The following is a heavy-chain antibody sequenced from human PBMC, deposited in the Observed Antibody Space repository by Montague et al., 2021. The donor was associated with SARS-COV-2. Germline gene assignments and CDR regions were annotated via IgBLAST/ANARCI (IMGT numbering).Heavy chain of an antibody. Sequence: SLRLSCAASGFTFSSHAMSWVRQAPEKGLEWVSAISGSGYSTYYVDSVKGRFTISRDNSKSTLHLLMNSLRAEDTAVYYCVRSFYCSSSSCSGSYYYGMDLWGQGTTVTVSS. J-gene: IGHJ6*02. V-gene: IGHV3-23*01. CDR1: GFTFSSHA. D-gene: IGHD2-2*01. CDR2: ISGSGYST. CDR3: VRSFYCSSSSCSGSYYYGMDL.